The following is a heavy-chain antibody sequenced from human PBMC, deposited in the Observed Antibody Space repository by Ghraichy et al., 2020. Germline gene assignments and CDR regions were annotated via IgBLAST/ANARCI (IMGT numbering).Heavy chain of an antibody. D-gene: IGHD7-27*01. J-gene: IGHJ6*02. CDR3: AGFNWGDYYYGMDV. V-gene: IGHV4-39*01. CDR2: IYYSGST. Sequence: SETLSLTCTVSGGSISSSSYYWGWIRQPPGKGLEWIGSIYYSGSTYYNPSLKSRVTISVDTSKNQFSLKLSSVTAADTAVYYCAGFNWGDYYYGMDVWGQGTTVTVSS. CDR1: GGSISSSSYY.